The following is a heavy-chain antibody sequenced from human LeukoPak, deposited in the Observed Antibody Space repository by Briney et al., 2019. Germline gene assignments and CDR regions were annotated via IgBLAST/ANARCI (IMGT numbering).Heavy chain of an antibody. D-gene: IGHD2-15*01. CDR3: AKDSPDCSGGSCYPGYFDY. V-gene: IGHV3-30*18. CDR1: GFTFSSYG. Sequence: GGSLRLSCAASGFTFSSYGMHWVRQASGKGLEWVAVISYDGSNKYYADSVKGRFTISRDNSKNTLYLQMNSLRAEDTAVYYCAKDSPDCSGGSCYPGYFDYRGQGTLVTVSS. CDR2: ISYDGSNK. J-gene: IGHJ4*02.